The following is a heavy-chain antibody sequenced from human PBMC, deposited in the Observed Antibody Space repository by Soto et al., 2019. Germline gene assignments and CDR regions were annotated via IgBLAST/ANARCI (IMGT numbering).Heavy chain of an antibody. Sequence: QVQLVQSGAEVKKPGSSVKVSCKASGGTFSSYAISWVRQAPGQGLEWMGGIIPIFGTANYAQKFQGRVTITADVTTSTAYMELGSLISGDTAVYYGASLIVGASGGYDAFDNWGQGTMVTVSS. CDR1: GGTFSSYA. J-gene: IGHJ3*02. D-gene: IGHD1-26*01. CDR2: IIPIFGTA. V-gene: IGHV1-69*01. CDR3: ASLIVGASGGYDAFDN.